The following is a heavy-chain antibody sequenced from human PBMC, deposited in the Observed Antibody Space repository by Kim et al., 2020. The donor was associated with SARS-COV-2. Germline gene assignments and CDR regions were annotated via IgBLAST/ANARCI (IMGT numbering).Heavy chain of an antibody. D-gene: IGHD2-8*01. Sequence: YTPSLKSRVTISVATSKNQFSLKLSSVTAADTAVYYCARRLKGMAWFDPWGQGTLVTVSS. CDR3: ARRLKGMAWFDP. J-gene: IGHJ5*02. V-gene: IGHV4-59*08.